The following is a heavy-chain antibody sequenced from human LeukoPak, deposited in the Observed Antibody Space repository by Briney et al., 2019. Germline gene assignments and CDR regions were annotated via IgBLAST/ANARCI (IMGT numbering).Heavy chain of an antibody. J-gene: IGHJ6*04. Sequence: GGSLRLSCAASGFSFSSYAMNWVRQAPGKGLEWVSYISSSGSTIYYADSVKGRFTISRDNAKNSLYLQMNSLRAEDTAVYYCAELGITMIGGVWGKGATVTISS. D-gene: IGHD3-10*02. CDR1: GFSFSSYA. V-gene: IGHV3-48*03. CDR2: ISSSGSTI. CDR3: AELGITMIGGV.